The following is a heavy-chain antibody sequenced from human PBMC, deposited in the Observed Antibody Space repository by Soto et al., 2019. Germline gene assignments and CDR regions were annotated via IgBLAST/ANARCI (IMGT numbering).Heavy chain of an antibody. D-gene: IGHD6-13*01. Sequence: ASVKVSCKASGYTFTSYDINWVRQATGQGLEWMGWMNPNSGSTGYAQKFQGRVTMTRNTPISTAYMELSSLRSEDTAVYYFARVRGAYRSSWYSDYYYYGMDVWGQGTTVTVSS. CDR2: MNPNSGST. CDR3: ARVRGAYRSSWYSDYYYYGMDV. CDR1: GYTFTSYD. J-gene: IGHJ6*02. V-gene: IGHV1-8*01.